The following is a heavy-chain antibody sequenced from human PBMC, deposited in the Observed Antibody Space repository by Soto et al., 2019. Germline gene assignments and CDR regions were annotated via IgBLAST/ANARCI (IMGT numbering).Heavy chain of an antibody. CDR2: INPDGSEK. CDR3: SRSLDS. Sequence: GGSLRLSCAASGFTFSSFWMDWVRQAPGKGLEWVANINPDGSEKHYVDSMKGRFTIYRDNAKNSLYLQMSSLTAEDSALYYCSRSLDSWGQGTRVTVSS. V-gene: IGHV3-7*01. J-gene: IGHJ4*02. CDR1: GFTFSSFW.